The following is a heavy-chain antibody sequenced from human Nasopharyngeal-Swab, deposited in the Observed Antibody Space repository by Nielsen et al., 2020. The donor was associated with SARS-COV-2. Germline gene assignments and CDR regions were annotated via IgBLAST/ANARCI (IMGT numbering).Heavy chain of an antibody. CDR3: AKDRGRGYYQNDY. V-gene: IGHV3-33*06. D-gene: IGHD3-10*01. Sequence: GGSLRLSCAASGFTFSSYAMHWVRQAPGKGLEWVAVIWYDGSNKYYADSVKGRFTISRDNSKNTLYLQMNSLRAEDTAVYYCAKDRGRGYYQNDYWGQGTLVTVSS. J-gene: IGHJ4*02. CDR1: GFTFSSYA. CDR2: IWYDGSNK.